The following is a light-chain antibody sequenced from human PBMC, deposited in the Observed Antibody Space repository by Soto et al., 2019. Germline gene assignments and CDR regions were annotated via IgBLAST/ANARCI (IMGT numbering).Light chain of an antibody. CDR2: DAS. CDR1: QSISSY. J-gene: IGKJ1*01. V-gene: IGKV1-5*01. CDR3: QQYHTYPWT. Sequence: DIQMTQSPSTLSASLGDRVTITCRASQSISSYLACYQHKPGKAPKVLIFDASSLESGVPSRFSGSGSGTEFTLSISGLQPDDFATYYCQQYHTYPWTFGQGTKVDI.